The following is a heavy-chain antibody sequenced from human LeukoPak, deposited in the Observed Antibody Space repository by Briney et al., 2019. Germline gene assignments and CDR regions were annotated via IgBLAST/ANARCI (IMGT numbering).Heavy chain of an antibody. V-gene: IGHV1-69*05. CDR3: ARAGWELTYYYYYMDV. J-gene: IGHJ6*03. CDR2: IIPIFGTA. D-gene: IGHD1-26*01. Sequence: GASVKVSCKASGGTFSCYAISWVRQAPGQGLEWMGGIIPIFGTANYAQKFQGRVTITTDESTSTAYMELSSLRSEDTAVYYCARAGWELTYYYYYMDVWGKGTTVTVSS. CDR1: GGTFSCYA.